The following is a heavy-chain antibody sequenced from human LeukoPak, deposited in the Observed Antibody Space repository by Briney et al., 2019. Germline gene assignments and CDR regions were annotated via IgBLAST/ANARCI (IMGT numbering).Heavy chain of an antibody. Sequence: SETLSLTCAVYGGSFSGYYWSWIRQPPGKGLEWIGETNHSGSTNYNPSLKSRVTISVDTSKNQFSLKLSSVTAADTAVYYCARGPIYGTVDYWGQGTLVTVSS. CDR2: TNHSGST. V-gene: IGHV4-34*01. CDR3: ARGPIYGTVDY. D-gene: IGHD3-16*01. J-gene: IGHJ4*02. CDR1: GGSFSGYY.